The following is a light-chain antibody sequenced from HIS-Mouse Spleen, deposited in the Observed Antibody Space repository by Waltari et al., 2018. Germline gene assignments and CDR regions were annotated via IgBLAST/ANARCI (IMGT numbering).Light chain of an antibody. CDR1: SSYVGGYNY. J-gene: IGLJ2*01. V-gene: IGLV2-11*01. CDR2: DVS. Sequence: QSALTQPRSVSGSPGQSVTISCTGTSSYVGGYNYVSWYQQHPGKAPKLMIYDVSKRPSGVPDGFSGSKSGNTASLTISGLQAEDEADYYCCSYAGSYTVVFGGGTKLTVL. CDR3: CSYAGSYTVV.